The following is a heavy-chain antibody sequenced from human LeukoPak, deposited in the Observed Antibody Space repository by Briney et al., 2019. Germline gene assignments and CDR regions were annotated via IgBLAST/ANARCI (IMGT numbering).Heavy chain of an antibody. V-gene: IGHV3-30*04. Sequence: GGSLRLSCAASGFTFSSYAMHWVRQAPGKGLEWVAVISYDGSNKYYADSVKGRFTISRDNSKNTLYVQMNSLRAEDTAVYYCARDPAKFWSGHDYWGQGTLVTVSS. CDR1: GFTFSSYA. D-gene: IGHD3-3*01. CDR2: ISYDGSNK. CDR3: ARDPAKFWSGHDY. J-gene: IGHJ4*02.